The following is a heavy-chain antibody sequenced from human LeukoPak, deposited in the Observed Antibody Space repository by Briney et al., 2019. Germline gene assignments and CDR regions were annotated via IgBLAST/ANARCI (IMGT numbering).Heavy chain of an antibody. D-gene: IGHD3-9*01. J-gene: IGHJ4*02. CDR3: ARAYDILTGLDY. Sequence: GWSLRLSCAASGFTVSSNYMSWVRQAPGKGLEWVSVIYSGGSTYYADSVKGRFTISRDNSKNTLYLQMNSLRAEDTAVYYCARAYDILTGLDYWGQGTLVTASS. CDR1: GFTVSSNY. CDR2: IYSGGST. V-gene: IGHV3-53*01.